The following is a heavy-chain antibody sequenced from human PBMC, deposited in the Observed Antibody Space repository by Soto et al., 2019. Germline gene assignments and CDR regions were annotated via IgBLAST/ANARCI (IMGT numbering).Heavy chain of an antibody. V-gene: IGHV3-30*03. Sequence: GGSLRLSCAASGFTFSSYGMHWVRQAPGKGLEWVAVISYDGSNKYYADSVKGRFTISRDNSKNTLYLQMNSLRAEDTAVYYCARDHSSSWYYFDYWGQGTLVTVSS. CDR2: ISYDGSNK. CDR3: ARDHSSSWYYFDY. J-gene: IGHJ4*02. CDR1: GFTFSSYG. D-gene: IGHD6-13*01.